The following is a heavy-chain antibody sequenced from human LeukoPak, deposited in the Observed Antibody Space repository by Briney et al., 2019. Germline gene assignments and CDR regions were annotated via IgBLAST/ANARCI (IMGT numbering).Heavy chain of an antibody. J-gene: IGHJ4*02. Sequence: GGSLRLSCAASGFTFSNYAMTWVRQAPGKGLEWVSIISGRGDSTYYTDSVKGRFTISRDNSKNTLYLQMSSLRAEDTAVYYCARGPPIEQWLTMMNFVYWGQGTLVTVSS. V-gene: IGHV3-23*01. CDR3: ARGPPIEQWLTMMNFVY. CDR2: ISGRGDST. D-gene: IGHD6-19*01. CDR1: GFTFSNYA.